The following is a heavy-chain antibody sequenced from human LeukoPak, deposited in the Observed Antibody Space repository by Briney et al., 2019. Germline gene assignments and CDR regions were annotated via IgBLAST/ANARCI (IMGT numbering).Heavy chain of an antibody. D-gene: IGHD7-27*01. CDR1: GFTFSSYS. CDR3: ARGDTLGDY. Sequence: GGSLGLSCAASGFTFSSYSMNWVRLAPGKGLEWVSYISSSSSTIDYADSVKGRFTISRDNAKNSLYLHMISLRAEDTAVYYCARGDTLGDYWGQGTLVTVSS. V-gene: IGHV3-48*01. CDR2: ISSSSSTI. J-gene: IGHJ4*02.